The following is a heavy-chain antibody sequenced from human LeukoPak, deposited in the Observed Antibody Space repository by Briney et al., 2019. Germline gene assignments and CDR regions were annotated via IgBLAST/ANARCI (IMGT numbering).Heavy chain of an antibody. CDR1: GFTFSSYG. V-gene: IGHV3-30*18. Sequence: PGGSLRLSCAASGFTFSSYGMHWVRQAPGKGLEWVAVISYDGSNKYYADSVKGRFTISRDNSKNTLYLQMTSLRAEDTAVYYCAKDSMTYAFDIWGQGTMVTVSS. CDR2: ISYDGSNK. J-gene: IGHJ3*02. CDR3: AKDSMTYAFDI. D-gene: IGHD2/OR15-2a*01.